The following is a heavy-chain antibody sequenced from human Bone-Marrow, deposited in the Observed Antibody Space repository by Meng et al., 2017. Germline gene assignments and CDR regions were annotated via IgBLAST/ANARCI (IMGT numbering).Heavy chain of an antibody. Sequence: ASVKVSCKASGYTFTSYYMHWVRQAPGQGLEWMGIINPSGGSTSYAQKFQGRVTMTRDTSISTAYMELSRLRSDDTAVYYCATYYYDSSGYSRVDDYWGQGTLVTVSS. CDR3: ATYYYDSSGYSRVDDY. CDR1: GYTFTSYY. J-gene: IGHJ4*02. V-gene: IGHV1-46*03. D-gene: IGHD3-22*01. CDR2: INPSGGST.